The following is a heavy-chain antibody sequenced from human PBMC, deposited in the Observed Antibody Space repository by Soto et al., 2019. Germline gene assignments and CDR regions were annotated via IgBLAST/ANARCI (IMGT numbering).Heavy chain of an antibody. Sequence: ASVKVSCKASGYTFTSYDINWVRQATGQGLEWMGWMNTNSGSTGYAQKFQGRVTMTRNISISTAYMELSSLGSEDTAVYYCARPLDYIWGSYRYTESYYMDVWGKGTTVTVSS. J-gene: IGHJ6*03. V-gene: IGHV1-8*01. D-gene: IGHD3-16*02. CDR1: GYTFTSYD. CDR2: MNTNSGST. CDR3: ARPLDYIWGSYRYTESYYMDV.